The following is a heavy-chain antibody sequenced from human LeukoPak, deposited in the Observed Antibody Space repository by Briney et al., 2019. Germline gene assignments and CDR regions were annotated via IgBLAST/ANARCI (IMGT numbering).Heavy chain of an antibody. CDR1: GGSISSYY. CDR3: ARFRDGYNYFDY. Sequence: SETLSLTCTVSGGSISSYYWSWIRQPPGKGLEWIGYIYTSGSTNYNPSLKSRVTISVDTSKNQFSLKLSSVTAADTAVYYCARFRDGYNYFDYWGQGTLVNVSS. J-gene: IGHJ4*02. CDR2: IYTSGST. D-gene: IGHD5-24*01. V-gene: IGHV4-4*09.